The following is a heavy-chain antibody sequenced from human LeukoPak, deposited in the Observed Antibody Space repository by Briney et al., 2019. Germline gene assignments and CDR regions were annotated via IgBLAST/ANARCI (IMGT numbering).Heavy chain of an antibody. D-gene: IGHD6-13*01. Sequence: SETLSLTCTVSGGSISSYYWSWIRQPPGKGLEWIGYIYYSGSTNYNPSLRSRFTISVDTSKNQFSLKLSSVTAADTAVYYCARDFHLAAAGVTNFNWFDPWGQGTLVTVSS. CDR3: ARDFHLAAAGVTNFNWFDP. J-gene: IGHJ5*02. CDR2: IYYSGST. CDR1: GGSISSYY. V-gene: IGHV4-59*01.